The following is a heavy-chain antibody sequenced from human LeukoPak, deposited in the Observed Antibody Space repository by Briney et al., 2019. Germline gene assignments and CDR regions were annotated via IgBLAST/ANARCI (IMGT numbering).Heavy chain of an antibody. J-gene: IGHJ3*01. D-gene: IGHD1-26*01. CDR1: GLSLDDYA. Sequence: PGGSLRLSCAASGLSLDDYAMHWVRKAQGQGLEWASSISWDGRNMAYAASVKGRFTISRDNAQNSLYLQMYSLKIDDTAFYYCIKDMGFDLLKDAFDLWGQGMLVTVSS. V-gene: IGHV3-9*01. CDR3: IKDMGFDLLKDAFDL. CDR2: ISWDGRNM.